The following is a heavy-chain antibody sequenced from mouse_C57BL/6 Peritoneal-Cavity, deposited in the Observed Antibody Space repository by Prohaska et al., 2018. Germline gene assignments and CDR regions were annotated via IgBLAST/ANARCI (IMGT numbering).Heavy chain of an antibody. V-gene: IGHV2-2*01. J-gene: IGHJ2*01. CDR3: ARGGVANYYFDY. D-gene: IGHD1-1*01. CDR2: IWIGGST. Sequence: GTGLEWLGVIWIGGSTDYNAAFISRLSISEDNSKSQVFFKMNRLQADDTAIYYCARGGVANYYFDYWGQGTTLTVSS.